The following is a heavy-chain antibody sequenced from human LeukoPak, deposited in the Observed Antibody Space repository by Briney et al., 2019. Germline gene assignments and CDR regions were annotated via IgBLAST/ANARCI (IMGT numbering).Heavy chain of an antibody. CDR3: AKDLRDGYPFDY. J-gene: IGHJ4*02. Sequence: GGSLRLSCAVSGFSFSNYAMSWVRQAPGKGLEWVSGISGSGGHTSYADSVKGRFTISRDNAKRTVYLQMNSLRAEDTAIYYCAKDLRDGYPFDYWGQGTLVTVSS. V-gene: IGHV3-23*01. D-gene: IGHD5-24*01. CDR1: GFSFSNYA. CDR2: ISGSGGHT.